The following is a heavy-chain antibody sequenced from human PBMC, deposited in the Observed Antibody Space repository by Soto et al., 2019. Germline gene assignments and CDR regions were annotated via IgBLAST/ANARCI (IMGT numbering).Heavy chain of an antibody. CDR2: IYYSGST. D-gene: IGHD3-10*01. J-gene: IGHJ4*02. CDR1: GGSISSYY. CDR3: ARVRGPGSRSSSAADY. Sequence: QVQLQESGPGLVKPSETLSLTCTVSGGSISSYYWSWIRQPPGKGLEWIGYIYYSGSTNYNPSLKSRVTISVDTSKNQFSLTLSSVTAAETAVYYCARVRGPGSRSSSAADYWGQGTLVTVSS. V-gene: IGHV4-59*01.